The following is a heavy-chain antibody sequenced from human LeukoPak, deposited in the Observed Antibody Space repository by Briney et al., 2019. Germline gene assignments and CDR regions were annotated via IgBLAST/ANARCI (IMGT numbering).Heavy chain of an antibody. CDR1: GGSISSYY. V-gene: IGHV4-38-2*02. Sequence: SETLSLTCTVSGGSISSYYWGWIRQPPGKGLEWIGSIYHSGSTYYNPSLKSRVTISVDTSKNQFSLKLSSVTAADTAVYYCARDDGGSSSSRYYYYMDVWGKGTTVTVSS. J-gene: IGHJ6*03. D-gene: IGHD6-6*01. CDR3: ARDDGGSSSSRYYYYMDV. CDR2: IYHSGST.